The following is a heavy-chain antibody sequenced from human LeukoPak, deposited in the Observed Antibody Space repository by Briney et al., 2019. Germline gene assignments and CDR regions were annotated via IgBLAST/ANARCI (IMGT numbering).Heavy chain of an antibody. J-gene: IGHJ4*02. Sequence: ASVKVSCKASGYTFSSYAISWVRQAPGQGLEWMGWISAYDGNTNYAQKLQGRVTMTTDTSTSTAYMELRSLRSDDTAVYYCARGAVAGTRFYYFDHWGQGTLVTVSS. CDR3: ARGAVAGTRFYYFDH. CDR2: ISAYDGNT. CDR1: GYTFSSYA. D-gene: IGHD6-19*01. V-gene: IGHV1-18*01.